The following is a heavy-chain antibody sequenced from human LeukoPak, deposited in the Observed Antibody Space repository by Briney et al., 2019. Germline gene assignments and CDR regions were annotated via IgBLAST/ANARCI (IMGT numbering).Heavy chain of an antibody. D-gene: IGHD3-22*01. CDR1: GGTFSSYA. Sequence: GASVKVSCKASGGTFSSYAISWVRQAPGQGLEWMGGIIPIFGTANYAQKFQGRVTITADESTSTAYMELSSLRSEDTAVYYCARAHYDSSGYYDSDYWGQGTLVTVSS. J-gene: IGHJ4*02. CDR3: ARAHYDSSGYYDSDY. V-gene: IGHV1-69*13. CDR2: IIPIFGTA.